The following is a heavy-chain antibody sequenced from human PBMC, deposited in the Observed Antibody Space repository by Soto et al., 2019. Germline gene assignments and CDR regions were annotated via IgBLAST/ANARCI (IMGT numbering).Heavy chain of an antibody. CDR1: GFTFSSYA. V-gene: IGHV3-64*01. CDR2: ISSNGGST. Sequence: GGSLSLSCATSGFTFSSYAMHWVRQAPGKGLEYVSAISSNGGSTYYANSVKGRFTISRDNSKNTLYLQMGSLRAEDMAVYYCAREGYCSSTSCYSFDYWGQGT. J-gene: IGHJ4*02. CDR3: AREGYCSSTSCYSFDY. D-gene: IGHD2-2*01.